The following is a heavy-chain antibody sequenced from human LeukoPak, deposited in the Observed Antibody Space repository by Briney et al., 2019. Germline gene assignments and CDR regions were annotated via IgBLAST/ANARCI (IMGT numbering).Heavy chain of an antibody. V-gene: IGHV4-59*01. Sequence: PSETLSLTCTVSGGSISSYYWSWIRQPPGKGLEGIGYIYYSGSTNYNPSLKSRVTISVDTTKNQFSLKLSSVTAADTAVYYCARVRRGLATFFDYWGQGTLVTVSS. D-gene: IGHD6-19*01. J-gene: IGHJ4*02. CDR2: IYYSGST. CDR1: GGSISSYY. CDR3: ARVRRGLATFFDY.